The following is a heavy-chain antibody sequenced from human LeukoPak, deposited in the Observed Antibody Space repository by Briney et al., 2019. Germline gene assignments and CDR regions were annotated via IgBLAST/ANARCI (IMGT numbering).Heavy chain of an antibody. Sequence: GGSPRLSCAASGFTFSSHAMSWVRQAPGKGLEWVSAISGSGGGTYYADSVKGRFTISRDNSKNTLYLQMNSLRAEDTALYYCAKDHTPYYNFWSGLNYWGQGTLVTVSS. J-gene: IGHJ4*02. CDR2: ISGSGGGT. V-gene: IGHV3-23*01. CDR3: AKDHTPYYNFWSGLNY. CDR1: GFTFSSHA. D-gene: IGHD3-3*01.